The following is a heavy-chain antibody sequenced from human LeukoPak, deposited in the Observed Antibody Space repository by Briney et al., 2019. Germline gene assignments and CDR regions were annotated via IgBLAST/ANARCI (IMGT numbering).Heavy chain of an antibody. CDR2: IYYSGST. CDR1: GGSISSSSYY. V-gene: IGHV4-39*07. Sequence: SETLSLTCTVSGGSISSSSYYWGWIRQPPGKGLEWIGSIYYSGSTYYNPSLKSRVTISADTSKNQFSLKLSSVTAADTAVYYCARAGGGYVPDYWGQGTLVTVSS. CDR3: ARAGGGYVPDY. J-gene: IGHJ4*02. D-gene: IGHD5-12*01.